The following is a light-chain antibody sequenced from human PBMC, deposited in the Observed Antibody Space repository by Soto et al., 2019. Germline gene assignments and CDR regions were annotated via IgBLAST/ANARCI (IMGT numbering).Light chain of an antibody. CDR2: AAS. Sequence: TQSPATLSLSPGERATLSCRASQGVSSYLAWYQQKPGKAPKLLIYAASSLRSGVPSRFSGSGSGTDFTLTISSLQPEDFATYYCQQANSFPPYTFGQGTKLEIK. CDR3: QQANSFPPYT. V-gene: IGKV1-12*01. J-gene: IGKJ2*01. CDR1: QGVSSY.